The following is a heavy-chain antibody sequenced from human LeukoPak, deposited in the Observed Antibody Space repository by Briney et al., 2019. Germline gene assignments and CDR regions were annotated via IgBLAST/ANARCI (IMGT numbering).Heavy chain of an antibody. V-gene: IGHV4-34*01. J-gene: IGHJ3*02. Sequence: SETLSLTCAVYGGSFSGYYWSWVRQPPGKGLEWIGEINHSGSTNYNPSLKSRVTISVDTSKNQFSLKLSSVTAADTAVYYCARNRISEVKYCSSTSCYAGGAFDIRGQGTMVTVSS. D-gene: IGHD2-2*01. CDR3: ARNRISEVKYCSSTSCYAGGAFDI. CDR2: INHSGST. CDR1: GGSFSGYY.